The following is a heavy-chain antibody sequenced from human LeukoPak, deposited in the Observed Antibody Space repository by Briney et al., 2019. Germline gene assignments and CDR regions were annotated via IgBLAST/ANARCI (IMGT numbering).Heavy chain of an antibody. CDR2: IYPGDSDT. V-gene: IGHV5-51*01. Sequence: GESLKISCKGSGYSFTNYWIGWVRQMPGKGLEWMGIIYPGDSDTRYSPSFQGQVTISADKSISTAYLQWSSLKASDTAIYYCARRRGGWELLGSAFDIWGQGTMVTVSS. CDR3: ARRRGGWELLGSAFDI. CDR1: GYSFTNYW. D-gene: IGHD1-26*01. J-gene: IGHJ3*02.